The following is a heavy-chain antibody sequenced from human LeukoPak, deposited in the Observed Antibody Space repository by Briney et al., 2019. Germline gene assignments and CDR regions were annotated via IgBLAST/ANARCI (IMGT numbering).Heavy chain of an antibody. J-gene: IGHJ5*02. D-gene: IGHD1-1*01. CDR2: IYNSGST. Sequence: SETLSLTCTVSGASVSSGSYYWSWIRQPPGKGLEWIGYIYNSGSTNYNPSLKSRVTILVDTSKNQFSLKLSSVTAADTAVYYCARDGLQTRYSWNDEGRKNWFDPWGQGTLVTVSS. CDR3: ARDGLQTRYSWNDEGRKNWFDP. V-gene: IGHV4-61*01. CDR1: GASVSSGSYY.